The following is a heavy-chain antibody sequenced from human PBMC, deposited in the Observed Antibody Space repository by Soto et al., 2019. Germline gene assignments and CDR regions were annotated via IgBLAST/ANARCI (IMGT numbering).Heavy chain of an antibody. CDR1: GFTCSIYS. CDR2: IMPGSSHI. J-gene: IGHJ3*02. Sequence: EVQLVESGGGLAQPGGSLRLTCAASGFTCSIYSMNWVRQAPGTGLEWVSYIMPGSSHIFYADSVKGRFTISRDNDKNSRYLHMNNLRAEHTALYYCAIGKVGAASVYVFDIWGQGTMVTVSS. D-gene: IGHD1-26*01. V-gene: IGHV3-48*01. CDR3: AIGKVGAASVYVFDI.